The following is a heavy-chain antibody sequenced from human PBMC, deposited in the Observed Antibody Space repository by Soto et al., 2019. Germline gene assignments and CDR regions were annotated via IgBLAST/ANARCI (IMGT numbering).Heavy chain of an antibody. D-gene: IGHD6-13*01. V-gene: IGHV3-33*01. CDR1: GFTFSSYG. J-gene: IGHJ4*02. CDR3: ARAGAYSSSWYPGYFDY. Sequence: GSLRLSCAASGFTFSSYGMHWVRQAPGKGLEWVAVIWYDGSNKYYADSVKGRFTISRDNSKNTLYLQMNSLRAEDTAVYYCARAGAYSSSWYPGYFDYWGQGTLVTVSS. CDR2: IWYDGSNK.